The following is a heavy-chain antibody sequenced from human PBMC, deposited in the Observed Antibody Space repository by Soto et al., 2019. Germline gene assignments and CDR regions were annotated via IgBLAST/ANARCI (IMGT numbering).Heavy chain of an antibody. V-gene: IGHV2-70*01. D-gene: IGHD3-22*01. CDR2: IDWDDDK. CDR1: GFSLSTSGMC. Sequence: SGPTLLNPTQTLTLTCTFSGFSLSTSGMCVSWIRQPPGKALEWLALIDWDDDKYYSTSLKTRLTISKDTSKNQVVLTMTNMDPVDTATYYCARTPYYYDSSGYYPGLYGMDVWGQGTTVTVSS. CDR3: ARTPYYYDSSGYYPGLYGMDV. J-gene: IGHJ6*02.